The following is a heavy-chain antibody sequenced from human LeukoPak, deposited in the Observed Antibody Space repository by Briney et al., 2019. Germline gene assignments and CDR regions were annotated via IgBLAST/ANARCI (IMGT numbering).Heavy chain of an antibody. J-gene: IGHJ6*02. V-gene: IGHV5-51*01. Sequence: GESLKISCEGSGYSFTSYWIGWVRQMPGKGLEWMGIIYPGDSDTRYSPSFQGQVTISADKSISTAYLQWSSLKASDTAMYYCARRLAAAGYYYYGMDVWGQGTTVTVSS. D-gene: IGHD6-13*01. CDR3: ARRLAAAGYYYYGMDV. CDR2: IYPGDSDT. CDR1: GYSFTSYW.